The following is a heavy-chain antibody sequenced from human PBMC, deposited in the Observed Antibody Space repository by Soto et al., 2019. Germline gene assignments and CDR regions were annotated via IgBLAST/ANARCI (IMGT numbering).Heavy chain of an antibody. CDR3: ARASGRGRIRYFDWFPEKYYFDY. J-gene: IGHJ4*02. D-gene: IGHD3-9*01. V-gene: IGHV1-18*01. CDR1: GYTFTSYG. Sequence: ASVKVSCKASGYTFTSYGISWVRQAPGQGLEWMGWISAYNGNTNYAQKLQGRVTMTTDTSTSTAHMELRSLRSDDTAVYYCARASGRGRIRYFDWFPEKYYFDYWGQGTLVTVSS. CDR2: ISAYNGNT.